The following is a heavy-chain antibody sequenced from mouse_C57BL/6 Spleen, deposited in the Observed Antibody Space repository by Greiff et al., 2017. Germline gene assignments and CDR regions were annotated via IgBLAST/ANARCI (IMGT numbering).Heavy chain of an antibody. J-gene: IGHJ4*01. Sequence: EVMLVESGGGLVKPGGSLKLSCAASGFTFSDYGMHWVRQAPEKGLEWVAYISSGSSTIYYADTVKGRFTISRDHAKNTLFLQMTSLRSEDTAMYYCARGYYGNSYAMDYWGQGTSVTVSS. D-gene: IGHD2-1*01. CDR2: ISSGSSTI. CDR3: ARGYYGNSYAMDY. CDR1: GFTFSDYG. V-gene: IGHV5-17*01.